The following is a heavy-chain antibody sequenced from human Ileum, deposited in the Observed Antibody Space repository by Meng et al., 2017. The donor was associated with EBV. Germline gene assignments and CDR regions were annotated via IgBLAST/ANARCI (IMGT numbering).Heavy chain of an antibody. CDR3: ARGGWSLDY. Sequence: QVQLQESGPGLVKPSETLPLTCTVSGGSISSYYWSWIRQPPGKGLEWIGYIYYSGSTNYTPSLKSRVTISVDTSKNQFSLNLSSVTAADTAVYYCARGGWSLDYWGQGTLVTVSS. CDR2: IYYSGST. V-gene: IGHV4-59*08. J-gene: IGHJ4*02. D-gene: IGHD2-15*01. CDR1: GGSISSYY.